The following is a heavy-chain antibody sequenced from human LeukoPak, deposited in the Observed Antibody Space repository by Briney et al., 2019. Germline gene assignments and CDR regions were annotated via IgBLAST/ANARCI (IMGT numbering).Heavy chain of an antibody. CDR1: GYTFTSYG. Sequence: ASVKVSCRASGYTFTSYGISWVRQAPGQGLEWMGWISAYNGNTNYAQKLQGRVTMTTDTSTSTAYMELRSPRSDDTAVYYCARLKGGTNYFDYWGQGTLVTVSS. V-gene: IGHV1-18*01. CDR3: ARLKGGTNYFDY. J-gene: IGHJ4*02. CDR2: ISAYNGNT. D-gene: IGHD1-1*01.